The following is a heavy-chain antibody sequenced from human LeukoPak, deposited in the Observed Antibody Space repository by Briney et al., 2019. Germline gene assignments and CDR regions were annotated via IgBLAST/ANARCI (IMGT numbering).Heavy chain of an antibody. CDR1: GYSISTGYY. CDR2: FYHGGST. J-gene: IGHJ4*02. V-gene: IGHV4-38-2*02. D-gene: IGHD5-12*01. Sequence: PSETLSLTCTVSGYSISTGYYWDWIRQPPGKGLEWIGTFYHGGSTYYNPSLKSRVTISVDTSKNQFSLKLSSVTAADTAVYYCARDSGGYDLLDYWGQGTLVTVSS. CDR3: ARDSGGYDLLDY.